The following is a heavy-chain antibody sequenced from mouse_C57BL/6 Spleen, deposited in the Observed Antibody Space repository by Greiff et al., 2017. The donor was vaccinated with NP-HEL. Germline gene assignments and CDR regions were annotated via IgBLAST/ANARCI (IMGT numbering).Heavy chain of an antibody. J-gene: IGHJ3*01. D-gene: IGHD2-3*01. CDR3: TSFYDGYYNAY. CDR1: GFNIKDYY. CDR2: IDPEDGDT. Sequence: EVQLQQSGAELVRPGASVKLSCTASGFNIKDYYMHWVKQRPEQGLEWIGRIDPEDGDTEYAPKFQGKATMTADTSSNTAYLQLSSLTSEDTAVYYCTSFYDGYYNAYWGQGTLVTVSA. V-gene: IGHV14-1*01.